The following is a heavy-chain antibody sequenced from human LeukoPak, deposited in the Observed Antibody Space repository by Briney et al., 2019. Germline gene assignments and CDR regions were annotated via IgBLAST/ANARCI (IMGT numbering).Heavy chain of an antibody. D-gene: IGHD2-15*01. V-gene: IGHV4-39*01. J-gene: IGHJ4*02. CDR2: IYYSGTT. Sequence: PSETLSLTCTVSGGSISSSNYYWGWVRQPPGKGLEWIGSIYYSGTTYYNPSLKSRVTISVDTSKNQFSLKLSSVTAADTAVYYCARSEDPPYFDYWGQGTLVTVSS. CDR1: GGSISSSNYY. CDR3: ARSEDPPYFDY.